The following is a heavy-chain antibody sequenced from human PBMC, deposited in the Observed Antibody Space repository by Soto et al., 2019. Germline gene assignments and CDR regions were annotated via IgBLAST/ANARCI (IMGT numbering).Heavy chain of an antibody. V-gene: IGHV3-23*01. J-gene: IGHJ4*02. CDR2: ISGSGGST. D-gene: IGHD2-8*01. Sequence: GGSLRLSCAASGFTFSSYAMSWVRQAPGKGLEWVSAISGSGGSTYYADSVKGRFTISRDNSKNTLYLQMNSPRAEDTAVYYCAKDKDEYCTNGVCYIPFDYWGQGTLVTVSS. CDR3: AKDKDEYCTNGVCYIPFDY. CDR1: GFTFSSYA.